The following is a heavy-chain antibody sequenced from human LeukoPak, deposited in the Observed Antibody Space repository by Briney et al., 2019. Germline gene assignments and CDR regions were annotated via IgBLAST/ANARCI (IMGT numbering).Heavy chain of an antibody. CDR2: INSDGSST. D-gene: IGHD1-14*01. J-gene: IGHJ6*02. V-gene: IGHV3-74*01. CDR3: ATGQGHGMDV. Sequence: GGSLRLSCEASGFTFSSYWMHWVRQVPGKGLVRVSRINSDGSSTSYADSVKGRFTISRDNGKNTLYLQMNSLRAEDTAVYYCATGQGHGMDVWGQGTTVTVSS. CDR1: GFTFSSYW.